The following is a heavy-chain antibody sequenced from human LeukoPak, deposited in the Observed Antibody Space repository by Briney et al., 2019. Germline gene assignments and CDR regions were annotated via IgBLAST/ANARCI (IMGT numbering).Heavy chain of an antibody. V-gene: IGHV4-59*01. D-gene: IGHD6-13*01. CDR1: GGSISSYY. J-gene: IGHJ6*02. CDR2: IDYSGST. Sequence: SETLSLTCTVSGGSISSYYWSWIRQPPGKGLEWIGYIDYSGSTNYNPSLKTRVTISVDTSKNHFSLKLSSVTAADTAVYYCARDRGYSSSWYSPYYYYGMDVWGQGTTVTVSS. CDR3: ARDRGYSSSWYSPYYYYGMDV.